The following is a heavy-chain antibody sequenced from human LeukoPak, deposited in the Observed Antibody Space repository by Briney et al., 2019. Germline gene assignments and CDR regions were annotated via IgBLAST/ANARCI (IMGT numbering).Heavy chain of an antibody. V-gene: IGHV3-7*01. Sequence: GGSLRLSCAASGFTFGDTWMNWVRQVPGQGLEWVANIKQDGGQIYYLDSVKGRFTVSRDNAKNSLYLQMNSLRAEDTAVYYCARLGARQMLEYWGQGTLVTVSS. J-gene: IGHJ4*02. D-gene: IGHD4-17*01. CDR1: GFTFGDTW. CDR2: IKQDGGQI. CDR3: ARLGARQMLEY.